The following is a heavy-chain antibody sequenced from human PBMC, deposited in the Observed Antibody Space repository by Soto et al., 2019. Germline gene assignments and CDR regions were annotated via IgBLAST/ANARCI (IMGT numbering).Heavy chain of an antibody. CDR1: GGSISSGGYS. Sequence: QLQLQESGSGRVKPSQTLSLTCAVSGGSISSGGYSWSWIRHPPGKGLEWIGYIYHSGSTYYNPSLKSRVTISVDRSKNQFSLKLSSVTAADTAVYYCARVPDVWGQGTTVTVSS. CDR3: ARVPDV. CDR2: IYHSGST. J-gene: IGHJ6*02. V-gene: IGHV4-30-2*01.